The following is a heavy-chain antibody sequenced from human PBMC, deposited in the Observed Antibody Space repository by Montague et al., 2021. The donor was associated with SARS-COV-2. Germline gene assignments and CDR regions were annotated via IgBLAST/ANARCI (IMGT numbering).Heavy chain of an antibody. Sequence: SETLSLTCSRQGSWYSGEDRNCTRQNPSQHRDSYAEVILNGKTSYNPSLQSRLTMSVDTYKKQFSLRLSSVTAADTAVYFCAKGSHISETRGLRTGWFDPWGQGTLVTVSS. V-gene: IGHV4-34*01. CDR1: GSWYSGED. J-gene: IGHJ5*02. CDR3: AKGSHISETRGLRTGWFDP. D-gene: IGHD7-27*01. CDR2: VILNGKT.